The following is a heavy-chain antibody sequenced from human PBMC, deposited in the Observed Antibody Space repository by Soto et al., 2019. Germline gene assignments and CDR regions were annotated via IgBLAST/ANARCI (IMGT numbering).Heavy chain of an antibody. CDR1: GYTFTSYD. J-gene: IGHJ6*02. D-gene: IGHD4-4*01. CDR3: ARVLVADYSKYYYYYGMDV. Sequence: QVQLVQSGAEVKKPGASVKVSCKASGYTFTSYDINWVRQATGQGLEWMGWMNPNSGNTGYAQKFQGRVTMTRNTSISTAYMELSSLRSEDTAVYYCARVLVADYSKYYYYYGMDVWGQGTTVTVSS. CDR2: MNPNSGNT. V-gene: IGHV1-8*01.